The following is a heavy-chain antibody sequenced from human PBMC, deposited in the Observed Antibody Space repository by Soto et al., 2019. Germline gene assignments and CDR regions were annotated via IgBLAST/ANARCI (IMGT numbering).Heavy chain of an antibody. CDR3: ARTDIVTTCWFDP. Sequence: QVHLQQWGVVLFKPSVTLSLTCAVDGGSVFGYSLTWNRQPSGKGLAWIGEINHRGSTNYNPTPKSRVTISIDTSKNQFSLELASVSAADTAVFYCARTDIVTTCWFDPWGHGTLVTVSS. V-gene: IGHV4-34*02. CDR1: GGSVFGYS. D-gene: IGHD5-12*01. CDR2: INHRGST. J-gene: IGHJ5*02.